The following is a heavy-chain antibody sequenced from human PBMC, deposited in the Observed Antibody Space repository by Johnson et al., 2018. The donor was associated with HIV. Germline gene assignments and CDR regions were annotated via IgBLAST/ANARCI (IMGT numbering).Heavy chain of an antibody. Sequence: QVQLVESGGGVVQPGRSLRLSCAASGFTFSSYGMHWVRQAPGKGLEWVAVIWYDGSNKYYADSVKGRFTISRDNSKTTLYLQMNSLRAEDTAVYYCARDLIVVVVAATQWGDAFDIWGQGTMVTVSS. D-gene: IGHD2-15*01. J-gene: IGHJ3*02. V-gene: IGHV3-33*01. CDR3: ARDLIVVVVAATQWGDAFDI. CDR1: GFTFSSYG. CDR2: IWYDGSNK.